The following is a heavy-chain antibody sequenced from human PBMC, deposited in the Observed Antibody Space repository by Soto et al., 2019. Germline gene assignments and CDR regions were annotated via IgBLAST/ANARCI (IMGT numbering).Heavy chain of an antibody. Sequence: ASVKVSCKVSGYTLTELSMHWVRQAPGKGLEWMGGFDPEDGETIYAQKFQGRVTMTEDTSTDTAYMELSSLRSEDTAVYYCATNSVGAMARPHNSPFSWGQGTLVTVSS. J-gene: IGHJ5*02. CDR1: GYTLTELS. V-gene: IGHV1-24*01. CDR2: FDPEDGET. CDR3: ATNSVGAMARPHNSPFS. D-gene: IGHD5-18*01.